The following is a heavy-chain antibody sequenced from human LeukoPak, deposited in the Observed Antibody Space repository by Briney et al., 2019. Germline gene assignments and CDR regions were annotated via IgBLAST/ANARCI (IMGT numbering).Heavy chain of an antibody. CDR3: ARGLVVVVAAIDAFDI. D-gene: IGHD2-15*01. V-gene: IGHV4-34*01. CDR1: GGSFSGYY. J-gene: IGHJ3*02. CDR2: INHSGST. Sequence: PSETLSLTCAVYGGSFSGYYWSWIRQPPGKGLEWIGEINHSGSTNYNPSLKGRVTISVDTSKNQFSLKLSSVTAADTAVYYCARGLVVVVAAIDAFDIWGQGTMVTVSS.